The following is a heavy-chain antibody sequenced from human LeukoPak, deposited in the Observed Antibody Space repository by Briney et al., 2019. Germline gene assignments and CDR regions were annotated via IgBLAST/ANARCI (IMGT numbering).Heavy chain of an antibody. CDR2: INPNSGGT. Sequence: ASVKVSCKASGYTFTGYYMHWLRQAPGQGLEWMGWINPNSGGTNYAQKFQGRVTMTRDTSISTAYMELSRLRSDDTAVYYCAREKLVSGRYYGPGWFDTWGQGTLVTVSS. J-gene: IGHJ5*02. CDR1: GYTFTGYY. V-gene: IGHV1-2*02. D-gene: IGHD1-26*01. CDR3: AREKLVSGRYYGPGWFDT.